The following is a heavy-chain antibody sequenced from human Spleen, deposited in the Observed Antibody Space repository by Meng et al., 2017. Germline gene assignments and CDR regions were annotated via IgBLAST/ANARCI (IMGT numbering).Heavy chain of an antibody. CDR3: TRTYSTDGGSFYKH. CDR1: GVTFSGYW. CDR2: IGSDGSRR. Sequence: EVQLVESGGGLVKPGRSLRPSFAASGVTFSGYWMHWVRQVPGKGLVWVSRIGSDGSRREYADSVKGRFTVSRDNAKNTLDLQMNSLRAEDTAVYYCTRTYSTDGGSFYKHWGQGSLVTVSS. D-gene: IGHD3-10*01. V-gene: IGHV3-74*02. J-gene: IGHJ4*02.